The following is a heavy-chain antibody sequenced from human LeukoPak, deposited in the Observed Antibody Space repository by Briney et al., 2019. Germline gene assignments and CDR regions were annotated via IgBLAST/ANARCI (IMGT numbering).Heavy chain of an antibody. V-gene: IGHV3-30*02. CDR1: GFTFSSYG. D-gene: IGHD1-1*01. J-gene: IGHJ4*02. CDR3: ARAQNDALDY. CDR2: IRYDGSNK. Sequence: SGGSLRLSCAASGFTFSSYGMHWVRQAPGKGLEWVAFIRYDGSNKYYADSVKGRFTISRDNSKNTLYLQMNSLRAEDTAVYYCARAQNDALDYWGQGTLVTVSS.